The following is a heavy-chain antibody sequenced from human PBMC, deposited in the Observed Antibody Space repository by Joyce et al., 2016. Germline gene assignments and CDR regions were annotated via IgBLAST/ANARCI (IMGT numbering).Heavy chain of an antibody. Sequence: QVQLVESGGGVVQPGRSLSLSCVASGFTFSNYAMHWVRQAPGKGLEWGAVISFAGNNRDYADSVKGRFTISRDNSKNTLYLQMNSLRTEDMAVYFCAKDLYFYDGSDSYTPGYLDYWGQGTLVTVSS. CDR2: ISFAGNNR. V-gene: IGHV3-30-3*01. CDR3: AKDLYFYDGSDSYTPGYLDY. D-gene: IGHD3-22*01. CDR1: GFTFSNYA. J-gene: IGHJ4*02.